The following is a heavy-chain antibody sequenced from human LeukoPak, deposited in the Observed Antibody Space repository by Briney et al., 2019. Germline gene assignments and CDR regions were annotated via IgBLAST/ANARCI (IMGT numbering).Heavy chain of an antibody. CDR2: ISSSGSTM. J-gene: IGHJ4*02. CDR3: SRDGRDD. Sequence: GGSLRLSCAASGFTFSSNSMNWVRQAPGKGLEWISYISSSGSTMYYADSVKGRFTISRDNAKNSLYLQMNSPRAEDTAVYYCSRDGRDDWGQGTLVIVSS. D-gene: IGHD5-24*01. CDR1: GFTFSSNS. V-gene: IGHV3-48*01.